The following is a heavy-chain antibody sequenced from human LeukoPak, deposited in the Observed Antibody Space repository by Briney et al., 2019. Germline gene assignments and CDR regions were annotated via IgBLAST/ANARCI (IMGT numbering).Heavy chain of an antibody. Sequence: GWSLRLSCAASGFTFSSYSMNWVRQAPGKGLEWVSSISSSSSYIYYADSVKGRFTISRDNAKNSLYLQMNSLRAEDTAVYYCARAGIDEYYFDYWGQGTLVTVSS. CDR3: ARAGIDEYYFDY. CDR1: GFTFSSYS. CDR2: ISSSSSYI. J-gene: IGHJ4*02. D-gene: IGHD6-13*01. V-gene: IGHV3-21*01.